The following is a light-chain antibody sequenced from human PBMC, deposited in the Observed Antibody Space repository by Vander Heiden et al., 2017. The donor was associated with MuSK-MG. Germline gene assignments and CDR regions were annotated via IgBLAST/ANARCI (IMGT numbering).Light chain of an antibody. Sequence: QSVLTPPPSVSGAPGQRVSISCTGNSSNLGARYDVHWYQQVPGTAPKVLIYGNTNRPSGVPDRFSASKSGTSAFLAIAGLQAEDEADYYCQSYDISLSGWVFGGGTKLTVL. V-gene: IGLV1-40*01. CDR2: GNT. J-gene: IGLJ3*02. CDR1: SSNLGARYD. CDR3: QSYDISLSGWV.